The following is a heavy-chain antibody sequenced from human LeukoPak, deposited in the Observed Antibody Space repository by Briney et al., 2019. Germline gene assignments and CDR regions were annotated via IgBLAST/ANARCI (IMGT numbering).Heavy chain of an antibody. CDR1: GFTFSSYA. J-gene: IGHJ4*02. V-gene: IGHV3-23*01. Sequence: GGSLRLSCAASGFTFSSYAMTWVRQAPGKGLDWVSALSGSGAGTYYADSVKGRFTISRDNSKNTLYLQMNSLRAEDTALYYCAKDVVGATRGLYFDYWGQGTLVTVSS. D-gene: IGHD1-26*01. CDR2: LSGSGAGT. CDR3: AKDVVGATRGLYFDY.